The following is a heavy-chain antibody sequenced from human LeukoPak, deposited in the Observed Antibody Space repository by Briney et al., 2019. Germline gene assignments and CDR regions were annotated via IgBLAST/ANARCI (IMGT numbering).Heavy chain of an antibody. V-gene: IGHV4-59*08. Sequence: SETLSLTCTVSGGSISSYYWSWTRQPPGKGLEWIGYIYYSGSTNYNPSLKSRVTISIDTSKNQFSLKVSSVTAADTAVYYCASRRVGAFDYWGQGTLVTVSS. CDR3: ASRRVGAFDY. CDR2: IYYSGST. D-gene: IGHD1-26*01. CDR1: GGSISSYY. J-gene: IGHJ4*02.